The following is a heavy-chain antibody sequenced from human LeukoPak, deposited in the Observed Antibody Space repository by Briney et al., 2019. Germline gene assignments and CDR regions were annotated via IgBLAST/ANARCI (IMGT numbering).Heavy chain of an antibody. J-gene: IGHJ5*02. CDR2: IIPVLDIT. CDR1: GGTLSTYG. D-gene: IGHD2-2*01. CDR3: AITYCSSTSCYPLGWFDP. Sequence: SVKVSCKASGGTLSTYGISWVRQAPGQGLEWMGRIIPVLDITNYAQKFQGRVTITADKSTSTAYMELSSLRSEDTAVYYCAITYCSSTSCYPLGWFDPWGQGTLVTVSS. V-gene: IGHV1-69*04.